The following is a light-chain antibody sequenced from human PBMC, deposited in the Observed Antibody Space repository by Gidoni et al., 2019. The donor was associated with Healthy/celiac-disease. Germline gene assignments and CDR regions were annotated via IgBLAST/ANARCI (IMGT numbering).Light chain of an antibody. CDR2: GAS. Sequence: EIVLTQSPGTLSLSPGERATLSCRASQSVSSSYLAWYQQKPGQAPRLLIYGASSRATGIPDRFRGSGSGTDFTLTISRLEPEDFAVYYCQQYGRSPWTFGQGTKVEIK. CDR1: QSVSSSY. V-gene: IGKV3-20*01. CDR3: QQYGRSPWT. J-gene: IGKJ1*01.